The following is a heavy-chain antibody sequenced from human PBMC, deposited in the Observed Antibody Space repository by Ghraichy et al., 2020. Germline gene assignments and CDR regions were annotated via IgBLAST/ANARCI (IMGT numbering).Heavy chain of an antibody. CDR2: ISSSGGTI. CDR1: GFTFSDFY. Sequence: GGSLRLSCAASGFTFSDFYLTWIRQAPGKGLEWVSYISSSGGTIYYADSVKGRFTISRDNARNSLFLQMNSLRAEDTAVYYCAKDLGGRYGRYYGMDVWGQGTTVTVSS. V-gene: IGHV3-11*01. J-gene: IGHJ6*02. D-gene: IGHD4-17*01. CDR3: AKDLGGRYGRYYGMDV.